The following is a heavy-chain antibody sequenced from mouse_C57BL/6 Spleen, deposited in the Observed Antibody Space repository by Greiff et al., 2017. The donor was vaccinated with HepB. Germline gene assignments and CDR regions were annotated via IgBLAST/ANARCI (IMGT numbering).Heavy chain of an antibody. V-gene: IGHV1-63*01. CDR1: GYTFTNYW. D-gene: IGHD2-5*01. Sequence: VQLQQSGAELVRPGTSVKMSCKASGYTFTNYWIGWAKQRPGHGLEWIGDIYPGGGYTNYNEKFKGKATLTADTSSNTAYMQLSSLTTEDSAIYYCARGRDSNPYAMDYWGQGTSVTVSS. J-gene: IGHJ4*01. CDR2: IYPGGGYT. CDR3: ARGRDSNPYAMDY.